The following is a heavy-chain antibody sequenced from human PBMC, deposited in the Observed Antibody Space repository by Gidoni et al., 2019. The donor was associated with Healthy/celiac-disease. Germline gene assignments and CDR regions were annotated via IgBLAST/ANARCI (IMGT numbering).Heavy chain of an antibody. CDR3: AREYYYGSGSYYYYFDY. V-gene: IGHV3-11*05. Sequence: QVQLVESGGGLVKPGGSLRLSCAASGFTFSDYYMSWIRQAPGKGLEWVSYISSSSSYTNYADSVKGRFTISRDNAKNSLYLQMNSLRAEDTAVYYCAREYYYGSGSYYYYFDYWGQGTLVTVSS. D-gene: IGHD3-10*01. CDR1: GFTFSDYY. CDR2: ISSSSSYT. J-gene: IGHJ4*02.